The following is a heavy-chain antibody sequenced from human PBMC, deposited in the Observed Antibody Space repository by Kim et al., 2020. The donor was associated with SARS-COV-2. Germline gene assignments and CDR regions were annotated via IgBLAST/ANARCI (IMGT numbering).Heavy chain of an antibody. J-gene: IGHJ4*02. D-gene: IGHD1-1*01. CDR1: GFTFSNFW. Sequence: GGSLRLSCAVSGFTFSNFWIHWVRQGPGTGLVYVSGISGDGNNNWYADSVKGRFTISRDNAKNTVYLKMNSLRAEDTAIYFCARDRRSTSADYYFDYWGQGILVPLSS. CDR3: ARDRRSTSADYYFDY. CDR2: ISGDGNNN. V-gene: IGHV3-74*01.